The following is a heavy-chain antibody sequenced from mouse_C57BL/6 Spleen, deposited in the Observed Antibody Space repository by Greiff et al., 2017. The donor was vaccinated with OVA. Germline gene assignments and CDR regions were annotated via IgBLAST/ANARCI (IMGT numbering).Heavy chain of an antibody. CDR1: GFTFSSYG. D-gene: IGHD3-2*02. V-gene: IGHV5-6*01. CDR2: ISSGGSNT. Sequence: EVMLVESGGDLVKPGGSLKLSCAASGFTFSSYGMSWVRQTPDKRLEWVATISSGGSNTYYPDSVKGRFTISRDNAKNTLYLQMSSLKSEDTAMYYYARLDSSGPLDAMDYWGQGTSVTVSS. CDR3: ARLDSSGPLDAMDY. J-gene: IGHJ4*01.